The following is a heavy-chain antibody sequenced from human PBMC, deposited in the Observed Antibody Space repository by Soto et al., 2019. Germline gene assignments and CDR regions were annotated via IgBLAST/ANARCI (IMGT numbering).Heavy chain of an antibody. Sequence: PGGSLRLSCAASGFTFSSYGMHWVRQAPGKGLEWVAVISYDGSNKYYADSVKGRFTISRDNSKNTLYLQMNSLRAEDTAVYYCAKDRFSKKHLFWFDPWGQGTLVTVSS. J-gene: IGHJ5*02. V-gene: IGHV3-30*18. D-gene: IGHD3-3*02. CDR1: GFTFSSYG. CDR3: AKDRFSKKHLFWFDP. CDR2: ISYDGSNK.